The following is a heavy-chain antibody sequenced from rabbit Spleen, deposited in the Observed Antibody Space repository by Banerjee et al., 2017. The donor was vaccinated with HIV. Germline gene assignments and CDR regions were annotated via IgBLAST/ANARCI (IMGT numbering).Heavy chain of an antibody. D-gene: IGHD1-1*01. CDR3: TRSLEDSGVTRFGL. J-gene: IGHJ4*01. Sequence: QSLEESGGDLVKPGASLTLTCTASGFSFSSGYYMCWVRQAPGKGLEWIGCIYAGSGSAYYASWAKGRFTISETSATTVTLQVTSLTAADTATYFCTRSLEDSGVTRFGLWGPGTLVTVS. CDR1: GFSFSSGYY. V-gene: IGHV1S40*01. CDR2: IYAGSGSA.